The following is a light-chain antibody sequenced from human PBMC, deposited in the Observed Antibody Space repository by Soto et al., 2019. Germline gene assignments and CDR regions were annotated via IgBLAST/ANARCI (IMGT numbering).Light chain of an antibody. V-gene: IGLV4-60*03. Sequence: QLVLTQSSSASASLGSSVKLTCTLSSGHSSYIIAWHQQQPGKAPRYLMKLEGSGSYNKGSGVPDRFSGSSSGADRYLTSSILQSEDEADYYCETWDSNTRVFGGGTKVTVL. CDR3: ETWDSNTRV. CDR1: SGHSSYI. CDR2: LEGSGSY. J-gene: IGLJ2*01.